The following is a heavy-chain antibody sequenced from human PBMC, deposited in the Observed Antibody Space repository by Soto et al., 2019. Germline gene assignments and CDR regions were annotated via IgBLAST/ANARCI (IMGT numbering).Heavy chain of an antibody. V-gene: IGHV3-33*01. CDR2: IWYDGSNE. Sequence: QVQVVESGGGVVQPGRSLRLSCAASGFIFSNYGMHWVRQAPGKGLEWVALIWYDGSNEYYADSVKGRFTISRDKSKNKLYLQMNSLRADDTAGYYWARFLWRYARYYLDDWGEGNLVTVSS. CDR1: GFIFSNYG. J-gene: IGHJ4*02. CDR3: ARFLWRYARYYLDD. D-gene: IGHD3-16*01.